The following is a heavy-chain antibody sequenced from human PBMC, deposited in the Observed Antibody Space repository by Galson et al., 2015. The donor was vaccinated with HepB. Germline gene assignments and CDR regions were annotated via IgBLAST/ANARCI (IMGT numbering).Heavy chain of an antibody. CDR1: GYTFTSYY. CDR3: AKGRVAAAGTSHWFDP. Sequence: SVKVSCKASGYTFTSYYMHWVRQAPGQGLEWMGIINPSGGSTSYAQKFQGRVTMTRDTSTSTVYMELSSLRSEDTAVYYCAKGRVAAAGTSHWFDPWGQGTLVTVSS. D-gene: IGHD6-13*01. CDR2: INPSGGST. V-gene: IGHV1-46*01. J-gene: IGHJ5*02.